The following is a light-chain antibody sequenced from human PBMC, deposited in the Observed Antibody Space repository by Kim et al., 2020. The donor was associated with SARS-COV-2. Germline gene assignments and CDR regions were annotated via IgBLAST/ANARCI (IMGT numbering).Light chain of an antibody. J-gene: IGLJ1*01. V-gene: IGLV2-14*03. CDR2: AVS. CDR1: SSDVGAYTY. Sequence: QSALTQPASVSGSPGQSITISCTGTSSDVGAYTYVSWYQHHPGKAPKLMIYAVSNRPSGVSDRFSGSKSGNTASLTISGLQAEDEADYYCCSYTSSTTFVLGSGTKVTVL. CDR3: CSYTSSTTFV.